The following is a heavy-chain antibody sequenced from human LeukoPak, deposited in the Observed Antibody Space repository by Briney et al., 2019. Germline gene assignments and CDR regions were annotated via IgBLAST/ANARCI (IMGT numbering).Heavy chain of an antibody. D-gene: IGHD3-3*01. CDR1: GYTFTSYA. CDR3: ASGGVGVVIMPNY. V-gene: IGHV1-3*01. J-gene: IGHJ4*02. Sequence: GASVNVSCKASGYTFTSYAMHWVRQAPGQRLEWMGWINAGNGNTKYSQKFQGRVTITRDTSASTAYMELSSLRSEDTAVYYCASGGVGVVIMPNYWGQGTLVTVSS. CDR2: INAGNGNT.